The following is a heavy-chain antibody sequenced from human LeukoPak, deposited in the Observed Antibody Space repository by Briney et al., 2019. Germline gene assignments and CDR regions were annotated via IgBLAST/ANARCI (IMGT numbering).Heavy chain of an antibody. Sequence: GGSLRLSCAASGFTFSSYGMHWVRQAPGKGLEWVAVIWYDGSNKYYADSVKGRFTISRDNSKNTLYLQMNSLRAEDTAVYYCAKDSSSWYGYFDYWGQGTLVTVSS. J-gene: IGHJ4*02. CDR2: IWYDGSNK. CDR1: GFTFSSYG. V-gene: IGHV3-33*06. CDR3: AKDSSSWYGYFDY. D-gene: IGHD6-13*01.